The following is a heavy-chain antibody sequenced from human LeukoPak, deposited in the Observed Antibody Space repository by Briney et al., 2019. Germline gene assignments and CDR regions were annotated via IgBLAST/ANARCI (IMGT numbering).Heavy chain of an antibody. V-gene: IGHV3-20*04. CDR2: INWNGGST. CDR3: AELGITMIGGV. D-gene: IGHD3-10*02. CDR1: GFTFDDYG. Sequence: GGSLRLSCAASGFTFDDYGMSWVRQAPGKGLEWVSGINWNGGSTGYAGSVKGRFTISRDNAKNSLYLQMNSLRAEDTAVYYCAELGITMIGGVWGKGTTVTISS. J-gene: IGHJ6*04.